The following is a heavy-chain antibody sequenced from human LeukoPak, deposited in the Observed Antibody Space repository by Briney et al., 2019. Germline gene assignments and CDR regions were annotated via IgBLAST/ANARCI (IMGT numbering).Heavy chain of an antibody. D-gene: IGHD2/OR15-2a*01. J-gene: IGHJ4*02. Sequence: GGSLRLSCVASGFTFNNNWMAWVRQAPGKGPELVAHINHDGRHTGYVDSVKSRFTISRDNAKSSLYLQLNSLRAEDTAMYYCAKYLSRAFDCWGQGSLITVSS. CDR2: INHDGRHT. CDR1: GFTFNNNW. CDR3: AKYLSRAFDC. V-gene: IGHV3-7*01.